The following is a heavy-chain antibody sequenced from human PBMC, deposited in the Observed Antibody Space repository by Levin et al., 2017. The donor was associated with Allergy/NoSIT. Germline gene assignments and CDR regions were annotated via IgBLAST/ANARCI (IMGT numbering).Heavy chain of an antibody. V-gene: IGHV3-48*03. CDR2: ISSSGSTI. CDR1: GFTFSSYE. Sequence: GESLKISCAASGFTFSSYEMNWVHQAPGKGLEWVSYISSSGSTIYYADSVKGRFTISRDNAKNSLYLQMNSLRAEDTAVYYCARDEDSGYDSELDYWGQGTLVTVSS. D-gene: IGHD5-12*01. J-gene: IGHJ4*02. CDR3: ARDEDSGYDSELDY.